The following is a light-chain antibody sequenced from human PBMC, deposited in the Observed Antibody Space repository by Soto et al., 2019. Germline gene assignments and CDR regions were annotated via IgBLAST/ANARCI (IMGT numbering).Light chain of an antibody. CDR2: GAS. Sequence: EIVLTQSPGTLSLSPGERATLSCRASQSVSSSYLAWYQQKPGQAPRLLIYGASSRATGIPDRFSGSGSGTDFTLTISRLEPEDFAVYYCHQYFNTPYTFGQGTKLEIK. CDR3: HQYFNTPYT. J-gene: IGKJ2*01. V-gene: IGKV3-20*01. CDR1: QSVSSSY.